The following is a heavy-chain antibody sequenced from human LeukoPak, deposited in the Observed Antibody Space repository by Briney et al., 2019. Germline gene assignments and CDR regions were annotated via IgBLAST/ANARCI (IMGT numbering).Heavy chain of an antibody. CDR1: GFTFSSYG. Sequence: GGSLRLSCAASGFTFSSYGMHWVRQAPGKGLEWVAVIWYDGSNKYYADSVKVRFTISRDNSKNTLYLQMNSLRAEDTAVYYCARAPITGTIYGMDVWGQGTTVTVSS. J-gene: IGHJ6*02. CDR3: ARAPITGTIYGMDV. V-gene: IGHV3-33*08. D-gene: IGHD1-7*01. CDR2: IWYDGSNK.